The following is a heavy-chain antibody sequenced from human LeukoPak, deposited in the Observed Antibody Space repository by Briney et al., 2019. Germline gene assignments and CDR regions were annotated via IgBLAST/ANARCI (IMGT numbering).Heavy chain of an antibody. CDR2: INPNSGGT. CDR3: ARGHPAYCGGDCYGHYYYMDV. V-gene: IGHV1-2*02. Sequence: GASVKVSCKASGYTFTGYYMHWVRQAPGQGLEWMGWINPNSGGTNYAQKFQGRVTMTRDTSISTAYMELSRLRSDDTAVYYCARGHPAYCGGDCYGHYYYMDVWGKGTTVTVSS. CDR1: GYTFTGYY. D-gene: IGHD2-21*02. J-gene: IGHJ6*03.